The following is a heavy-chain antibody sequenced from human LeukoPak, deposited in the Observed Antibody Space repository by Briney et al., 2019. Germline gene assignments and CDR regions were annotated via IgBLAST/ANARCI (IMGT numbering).Heavy chain of an antibody. Sequence: GGSLRLSCAASGLTFSSYSMAWGRQAPGKGLEWVPGISDSGFSTYYADSVKGRFTISRDNSKNTLYLLMNSLRAEDTAMYYCAKGGYCSGGTCYPPPFDIWGQGTMVTVSS. CDR2: ISDSGFST. CDR3: AKGGYCSGGTCYPPPFDI. CDR1: GLTFSSYS. D-gene: IGHD2-15*01. V-gene: IGHV3-23*01. J-gene: IGHJ3*02.